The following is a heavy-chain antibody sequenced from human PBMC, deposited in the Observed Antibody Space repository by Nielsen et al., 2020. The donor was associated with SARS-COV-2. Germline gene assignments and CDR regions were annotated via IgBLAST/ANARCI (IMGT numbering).Heavy chain of an antibody. D-gene: IGHD2-2*02. J-gene: IGHJ4*02. CDR3: ARLFRIGGYTDFDY. Sequence: GESLKISCKGSGYSFTTYLIAWVRQMPGKGLEWMGIIYPGDSDTRYSLSFQGQVTISADKSINTAYLQWSSLKASDTAMYYCARLFRIGGYTDFDYWGQGTLVTVSS. CDR1: GYSFTTYL. CDR2: IYPGDSDT. V-gene: IGHV5-51*01.